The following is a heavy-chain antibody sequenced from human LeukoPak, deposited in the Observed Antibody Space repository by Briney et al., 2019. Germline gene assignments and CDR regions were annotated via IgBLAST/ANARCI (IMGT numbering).Heavy chain of an antibody. V-gene: IGHV3-30*19. CDR2: ISYDGSNE. CDR3: ARARSSYGYGDAFDI. CDR1: GFSFNIYG. D-gene: IGHD5-18*01. J-gene: IGHJ3*02. Sequence: GGSLRLSCAASGFSFNIYGMHWVRQAPGKGLEWVAIISYDGSNEYYADSVKGRFTISRDNSKNTLYLQMNSLRAADTAVYYCARARSSYGYGDAFDIWGQGTMVTVSS.